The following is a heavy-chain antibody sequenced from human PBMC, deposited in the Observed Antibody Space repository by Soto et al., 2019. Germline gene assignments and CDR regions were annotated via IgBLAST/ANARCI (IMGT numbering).Heavy chain of an antibody. CDR3: AREQNYDSSGYSYYNGMDV. V-gene: IGHV4-31*03. CDR1: GGSISSGGYY. D-gene: IGHD3-22*01. CDR2: IYYSGST. J-gene: IGHJ6*02. Sequence: QVQLQESGPGLVKPSQTLSLTCTVSGGSISSGGYYWSWIRQHPGKGLEWIGYIYYSGSTYYNPSLKSRVTISVDTSKNQFSLKLSSVTAADTAVYYCAREQNYDSSGYSYYNGMDVWGQGTTVTVSS.